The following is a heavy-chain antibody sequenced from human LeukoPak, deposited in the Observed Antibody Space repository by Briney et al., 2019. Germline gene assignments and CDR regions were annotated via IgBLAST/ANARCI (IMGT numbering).Heavy chain of an antibody. CDR2: IIPIFGTA. D-gene: IGHD2-15*01. CDR3: ARDGCSGGSCYPDKAYYYYYMDV. CDR1: GGTFSSNA. J-gene: IGHJ6*03. Sequence: SVKVSXKASGGTFSSNAISWVRQAPGQGLEWMGRIIPIFGTANYAQKFQGRVTITTDESTSTAYMELSSLRSEDTAVYYCARDGCSGGSCYPDKAYYYYYMDVWGKGTTVTVSS. V-gene: IGHV1-69*05.